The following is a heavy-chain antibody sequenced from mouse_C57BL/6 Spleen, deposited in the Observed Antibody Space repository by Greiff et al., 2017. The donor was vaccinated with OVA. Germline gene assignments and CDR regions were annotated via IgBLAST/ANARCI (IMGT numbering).Heavy chain of an antibody. CDR3: ARWGYYYGSSYIFDY. CDR2: IHPNSGST. J-gene: IGHJ2*01. Sequence: VQLQQPGAELVKPGASVKLSCKASGYTFTSYWMHWVKQRPGQGLEWIGMIHPNSGSTNYNEKFKSKATLTVDKSSSTAYMQLSSLTSEDSAVYYCARWGYYYGSSYIFDYWGQGTTLTVSS. CDR1: GYTFTSYW. V-gene: IGHV1-64*01. D-gene: IGHD1-1*01.